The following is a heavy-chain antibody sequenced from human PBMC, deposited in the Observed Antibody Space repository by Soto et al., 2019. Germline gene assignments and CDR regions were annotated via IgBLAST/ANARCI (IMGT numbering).Heavy chain of an antibody. CDR3: ARLIYYDSSGYFVGDAFDI. D-gene: IGHD3-22*01. V-gene: IGHV5-51*01. J-gene: IGHJ3*02. Sequence: GESLKISCKGSGYSFTSYWIGWVRQMPGKGLEWMGIIYPGDSDTRYSPSFQGQVTISADKSISTAYLQWSSLKASDTAMYYCARLIYYDSSGYFVGDAFDIWGQGTMVTVSS. CDR1: GYSFTSYW. CDR2: IYPGDSDT.